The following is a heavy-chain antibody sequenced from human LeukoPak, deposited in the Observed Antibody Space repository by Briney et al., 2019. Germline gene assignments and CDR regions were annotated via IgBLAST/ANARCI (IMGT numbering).Heavy chain of an antibody. D-gene: IGHD1-26*01. CDR2: ISDSGGSA. CDR3: ARGTYYGGMGDYFDY. V-gene: IGHV3-23*01. J-gene: IGHJ4*02. Sequence: GGSLRLSCAASGFTFSNYAMSWVRQAPGKGLEWVSAISDSGGSAYYADSVKGRFTISRDNSKNTLYPQMISLRAEDTAVYYCARGTYYGGMGDYFDYWGQGTLVTVSS. CDR1: GFTFSNYA.